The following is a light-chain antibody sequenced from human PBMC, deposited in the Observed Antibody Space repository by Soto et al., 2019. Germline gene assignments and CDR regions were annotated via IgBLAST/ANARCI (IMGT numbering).Light chain of an antibody. J-gene: IGLJ1*01. V-gene: IGLV2-8*01. CDR2: EVS. CDR3: SSYAGSNNYV. CDR1: SSDVGGYNP. Sequence: QSALTQPPSASGSPGQSVTISCTGTSSDVGGYNPVFWYQHHPGKAPKLMIYEVSKRLSGVPDRFSCSKSANTAPLTVSWLLAEYEAYYCCSSYAGSNNYVFGTGAMLTVL.